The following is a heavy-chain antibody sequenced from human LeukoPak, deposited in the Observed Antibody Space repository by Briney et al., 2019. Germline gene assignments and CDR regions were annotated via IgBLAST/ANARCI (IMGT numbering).Heavy chain of an antibody. CDR3: ASRGITIFGVVSPYYFDY. CDR2: IYHSGST. V-gene: IGHV4-30-2*01. Sequence: SETLSLTCTVSGGSISSGGYYWSWIRQPPGKGLEWIGYIYHSGSTYYNPSLKSRVTISVDRSKNQFSLKLSSVTAADTAVYYCASRGITIFGVVSPYYFDYWGQGTLVTVSS. CDR1: GGSISSGGYY. J-gene: IGHJ4*02. D-gene: IGHD3-3*01.